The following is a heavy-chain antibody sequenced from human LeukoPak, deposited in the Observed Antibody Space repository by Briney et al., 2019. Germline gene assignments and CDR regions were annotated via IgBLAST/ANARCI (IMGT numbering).Heavy chain of an antibody. J-gene: IGHJ4*02. CDR3: AGDLGGSSSWFDY. D-gene: IGHD6-13*01. CDR2: IYYSGST. Sequence: KPSETLSLTCTVSGGSISSYYWSWIRQPPGKGLEWIGYIYYSGSTNYNPSLKSRVTITVDTSKNQFSLKLSSVTAADTAVYYCAGDLGGSSSWFDYWGQGTLVTVSS. CDR1: GGSISSYY. V-gene: IGHV4-59*01.